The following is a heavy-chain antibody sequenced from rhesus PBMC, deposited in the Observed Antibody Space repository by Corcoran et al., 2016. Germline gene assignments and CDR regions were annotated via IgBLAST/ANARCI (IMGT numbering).Heavy chain of an antibody. V-gene: IGHV4-65*01. D-gene: IGHD3-34*01. CDR2: ISGSSGST. J-gene: IGHJ4*01. CDR3: ARFSDWGDYSPLFDY. Sequence: QVQLQESGPGRVKPSETLSLTCAVSGGSVSSSNWWRWIRQPPGKGLEWIGYISGSSGSTYYNPSLTCRVTISTDTSKTQFSLKLSSVTAADTAVYYCARFSDWGDYSPLFDYWGQGVLVTVSS. CDR1: GGSVSSSNW.